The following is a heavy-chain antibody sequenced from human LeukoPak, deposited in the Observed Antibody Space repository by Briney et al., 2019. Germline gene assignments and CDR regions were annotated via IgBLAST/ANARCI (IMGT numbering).Heavy chain of an antibody. CDR1: GYAFTRHY. J-gene: IGHJ4*02. Sequence: GASVKVSCKASGYAFTRHYMHWVRQAPGQGLEWMGLINPSGSSTIYAQKFQGRVTMTRDMSTSTDYMELSSLRSEDTAVYYCAAMVRGVMDYFDYWGQGTLVTVSS. CDR3: AAMVRGVMDYFDY. CDR2: INPSGSST. D-gene: IGHD3-10*01. V-gene: IGHV1-46*01.